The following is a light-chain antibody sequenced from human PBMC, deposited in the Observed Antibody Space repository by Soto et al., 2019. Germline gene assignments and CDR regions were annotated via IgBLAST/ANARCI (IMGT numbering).Light chain of an antibody. V-gene: IGLV2-14*01. J-gene: IGLJ1*01. CDR3: SSCSSCSTRSTRV. CDR2: EVS. Sequence: QSVLTQPASVSGSPGQSITISCTGTSSDVGDYNYVSWYQQHPGKAPKLRIYEVSNRPSGVSNRFSGSKSGNTASLTISGLQAEDEADYYCSSCSSCSTRSTRVFGTGTKVTVL. CDR1: SSDVGDYNY.